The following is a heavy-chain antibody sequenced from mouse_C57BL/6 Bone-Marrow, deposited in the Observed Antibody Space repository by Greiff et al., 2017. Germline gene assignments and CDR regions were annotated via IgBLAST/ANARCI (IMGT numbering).Heavy chain of an antibody. V-gene: IGHV14-4*01. CDR3: TTYATTVAYYFDY. CDR1: GFNIKDDY. Sequence: EVKVVESGAELVRPGASVKLSCTASGFNIKDDYMHWVKQRPEQGLEWIGWIDPENGDTEYASKFQGKATITADTSSNTAYLQLSSLTSEDTAVYYCTTYATTVAYYFDYWGQGTTLTVSS. J-gene: IGHJ2*01. CDR2: IDPENGDT. D-gene: IGHD1-1*01.